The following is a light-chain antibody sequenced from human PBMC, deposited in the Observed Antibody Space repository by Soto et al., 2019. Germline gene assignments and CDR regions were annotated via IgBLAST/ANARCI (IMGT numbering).Light chain of an antibody. Sequence: EIVLTQSPATLSLSPGERATLSCRASQSVSSYLAWYQQKPGRAPRLLIYDASNRATGIPARFTGSGSGTDFTLTISRLEPEDFAVYYCQQYGRSPFTFGPGTKVDIK. CDR2: DAS. CDR1: QSVSSY. V-gene: IGKV3-20*01. J-gene: IGKJ3*01. CDR3: QQYGRSPFT.